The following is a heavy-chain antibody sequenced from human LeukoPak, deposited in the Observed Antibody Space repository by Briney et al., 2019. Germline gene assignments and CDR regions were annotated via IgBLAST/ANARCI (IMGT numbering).Heavy chain of an antibody. V-gene: IGHV1-18*01. Sequence: GASVKVSCKASGYTFTSYGISWVRQAPGQGLEWMGWISAYNGNTNYAQKLQGRVTMTTDTSISTAYMELSWLRSDDAAVYYCAIALGYSSSWYAAFDYWGQGTLVTVSS. CDR2: ISAYNGNT. CDR3: AIALGYSSSWYAAFDY. CDR1: GYTFTSYG. D-gene: IGHD6-13*01. J-gene: IGHJ4*02.